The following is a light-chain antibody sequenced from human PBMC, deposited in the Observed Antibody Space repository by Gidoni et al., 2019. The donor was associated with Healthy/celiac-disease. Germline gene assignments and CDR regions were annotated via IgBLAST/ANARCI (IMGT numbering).Light chain of an antibody. V-gene: IGKV1-27*01. CDR2: AAS. Sequence: DIQMTQSPSSLSASVGDRVTITCRASQGISNYLAWYQQKPGKVPKLLIYAASTLQSGVPSRFSGSESGTDFTLTISNLQPEDVATYYCQKYNSSLPFTFXPXTKVDIK. CDR1: QGISNY. J-gene: IGKJ3*01. CDR3: QKYNSSLPFT.